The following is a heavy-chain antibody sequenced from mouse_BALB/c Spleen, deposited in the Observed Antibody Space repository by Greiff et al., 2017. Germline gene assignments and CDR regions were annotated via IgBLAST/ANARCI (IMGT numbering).Heavy chain of an antibody. CDR3: ARGGYSGTLYWYFDV. J-gene: IGHJ1*01. V-gene: IGHV1-14*01. CDR2: INPYNDGT. CDR1: GYTFTSYV. D-gene: IGHD1-1*01. Sequence: VQLQQSGPELVKPGASVKMSCKASGYTFTSYVMHWVKQKPGQGLEWIGYINPYNDGTKYNEKFKGKATLTSDKSSSTAYMELSSLTSEDSAVYYCARGGYSGTLYWYFDVWGAGTTVTVSS.